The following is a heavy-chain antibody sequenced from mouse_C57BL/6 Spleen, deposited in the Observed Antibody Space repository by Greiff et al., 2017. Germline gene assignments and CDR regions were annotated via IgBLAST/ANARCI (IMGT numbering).Heavy chain of an antibody. Sequence: VQLQQPGAELVRPGSSVKLSCKASGYTFTSYWMDWVKQRPGQGLEWIGNIYPSDSETHYNQKFKDKATLTVDKSSSTAYMQLSSLTSEDSAVYCGARNGYDGWFAYWGQGTLVTVSA. V-gene: IGHV1-61*01. CDR2: IYPSDSET. J-gene: IGHJ3*01. CDR1: GYTFTSYW. CDR3: ARNGYDGWFAY. D-gene: IGHD2-2*01.